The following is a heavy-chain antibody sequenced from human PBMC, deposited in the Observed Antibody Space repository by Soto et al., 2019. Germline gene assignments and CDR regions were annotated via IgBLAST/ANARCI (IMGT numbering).Heavy chain of an antibody. V-gene: IGHV1-69*06. J-gene: IGHJ4*02. CDR3: ARDRDDYGSGNYYNRIDF. CDR1: GGIFSTYA. D-gene: IGHD3-10*01. CDR2: IIPIFGTP. Sequence: QVQLVQSGAEVKKPGSSVKVSCKASGGIFSTYAISWLRQAPGQGLEWMGGIIPIFGTPNYAQRFQGRVTITADKPTTTSYMELSRLKSEDTAVYYCARDRDDYGSGNYYNRIDFWGQGTLVTVSS.